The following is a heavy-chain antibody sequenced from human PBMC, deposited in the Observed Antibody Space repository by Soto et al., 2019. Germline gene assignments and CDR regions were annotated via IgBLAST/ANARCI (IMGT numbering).Heavy chain of an antibody. CDR1: GGSISSGGYY. V-gene: IGHV4-31*03. CDR3: ARSEQWLGLPDY. J-gene: IGHJ4*02. D-gene: IGHD6-19*01. Sequence: QVQLQESGPGLVKPSQTLSLTCTVSGGSISSGGYYGSWIRQHPGKGLEWIGYIYYSGSTYYNPSLKSRVTISVDTSKIQFSLKLSSVTAADTAVYYCARSEQWLGLPDYWGQGTLVTVSS. CDR2: IYYSGST.